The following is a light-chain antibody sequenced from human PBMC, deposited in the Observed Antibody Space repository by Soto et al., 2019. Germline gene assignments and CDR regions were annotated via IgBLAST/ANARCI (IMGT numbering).Light chain of an antibody. CDR2: GAS. V-gene: IGKV3D-15*01. CDR1: QSVSSN. Sequence: EIVMTQSPASLSVSPGERANVSCRASQSVSSNLAWYQQKPGQAPRLLIYGASIRATGISARFSGGGSETEFPLTISSLQSEDFEVYYCQQYNDCPPWTFGQGTKVEI. CDR3: QQYNDCPPWT. J-gene: IGKJ1*01.